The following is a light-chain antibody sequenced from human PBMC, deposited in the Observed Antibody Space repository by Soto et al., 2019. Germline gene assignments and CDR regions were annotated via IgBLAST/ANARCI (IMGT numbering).Light chain of an antibody. CDR1: QSVSGN. V-gene: IGKV3-15*01. J-gene: IGKJ4*01. Sequence: EIVMTQSPATLSVSPGERVTLSCRASQSVSGNLAWYQHKPGQAPRLIIYGASTRATGIPARFNGRGPGTEFTLTISTLQSEDFAVYYCQEYNNWLFTFGGGTRVEIK. CDR3: QEYNNWLFT. CDR2: GAS.